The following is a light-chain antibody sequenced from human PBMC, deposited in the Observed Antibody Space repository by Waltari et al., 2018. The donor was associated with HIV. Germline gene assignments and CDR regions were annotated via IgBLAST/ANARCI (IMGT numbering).Light chain of an antibody. CDR1: SANIERNS. CDR3: AAWDVSLRGLV. Sequence: QAALTQPPSASGTPGQRVTISCSGGSANIERNSVSWFQQVPGTAPKPLIYKDNQRPSGVPDRFSASKSGTSASLAISGLRSEDEADYYCAAWDVSLRGLVFGGGTKLTVL. V-gene: IGLV1-47*01. J-gene: IGLJ2*01. CDR2: KDN.